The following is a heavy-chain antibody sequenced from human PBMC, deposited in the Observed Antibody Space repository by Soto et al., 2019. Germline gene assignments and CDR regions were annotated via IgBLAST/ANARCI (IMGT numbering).Heavy chain of an antibody. Sequence: GASVKVSCKASADTFTGYTVTWVRQAPGQGLEWVGRVIPILGASNFAQKFQGRVTISADKSADTAYMVLTGLTSEDTAVYYCARDDPKGYNYSVAFFDYWGQGTPVTVSS. D-gene: IGHD5-18*01. CDR1: ADTFTGYT. CDR3: ARDDPKGYNYSVAFFDY. V-gene: IGHV1-69*08. J-gene: IGHJ4*02. CDR2: VIPILGAS.